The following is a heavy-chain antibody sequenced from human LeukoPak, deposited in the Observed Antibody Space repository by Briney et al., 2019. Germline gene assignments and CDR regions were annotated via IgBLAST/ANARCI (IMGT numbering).Heavy chain of an antibody. CDR3: ARVGYSSSRGVDY. V-gene: IGHV4-59*01. D-gene: IGHD6-13*01. CDR2: IYSSGST. CDR1: GGSISNYY. Sequence: SETLSLTCTVSGGSISNYYWSWVRQPPGKGLEWIGYIYSSGSTNYNPSLKSRVTISVDTSKNQFSLKLSSVTAADTAVYYCARVGYSSSRGVDYWGQGTLVTVSS. J-gene: IGHJ4*02.